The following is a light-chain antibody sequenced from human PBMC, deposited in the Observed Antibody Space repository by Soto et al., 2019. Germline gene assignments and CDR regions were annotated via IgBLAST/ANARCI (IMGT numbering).Light chain of an antibody. CDR1: QSISSNY. CDR3: QQYSYWPRT. J-gene: IGKJ1*01. V-gene: IGKV3-20*01. CDR2: DAS. Sequence: EIVLTPSPGTLSLSPGERATLSCRASQSISSNYLAWYQHKPGQAPRLLIYDASSKATGTPDRFSGSGSGTDFTLTISRLEPEDFAVYYCQQYSYWPRTFGQGTKVDIK.